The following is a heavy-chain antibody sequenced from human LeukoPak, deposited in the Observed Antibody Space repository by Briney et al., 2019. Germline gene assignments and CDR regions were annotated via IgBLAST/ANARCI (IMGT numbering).Heavy chain of an antibody. CDR2: IYDSGST. V-gene: IGHV4-39*02. Sequence: SETLSLTCTVSGGSIRSSYYYWGWIRQPPGKGLEWIVSIYDSGSTYYNPSLKSRVTISVDTSKNQFSLKLNSVTAADTAVYYCAREVSSSRYKYFDYWGQGTLVTVSP. D-gene: IGHD6-6*01. J-gene: IGHJ4*02. CDR3: AREVSSSRYKYFDY. CDR1: GGSIRSSYYY.